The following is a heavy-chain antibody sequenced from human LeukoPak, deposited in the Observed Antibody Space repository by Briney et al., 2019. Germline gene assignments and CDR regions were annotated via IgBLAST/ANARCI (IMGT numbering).Heavy chain of an antibody. D-gene: IGHD3-16*01. CDR1: GITVSNNY. CDR2: ISSSSSYI. V-gene: IGHV3-21*01. Sequence: GGSLRLSCAVSGITVSNNYMSWVRQAPGKGLEWVSSISSSSSYIYYADSVKGRFTISRDNAKNSLYLQMNSLRAEDTAVYYCARYGVGDYFDYWGQGTLVTVSS. J-gene: IGHJ4*02. CDR3: ARYGVGDYFDY.